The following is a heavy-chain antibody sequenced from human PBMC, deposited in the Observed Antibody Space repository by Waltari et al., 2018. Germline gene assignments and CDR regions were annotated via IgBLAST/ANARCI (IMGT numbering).Heavy chain of an antibody. CDR1: GFTFSSYG. D-gene: IGHD3-22*01. CDR3: ARAHVYYYDSSGYFDY. J-gene: IGHJ4*02. CDR2: IWYDGINK. Sequence: QVQLVESGGGVVQPGRSLRLSCAASGFTFSSYGMHWVRQAPGKGLEGVAVIWYDGINKYYADSVKGRFTIYRDNSKNTLYLQMNSLRAEDTAVYYCARAHVYYYDSSGYFDYWGQGTLVTVSS. V-gene: IGHV3-33*01.